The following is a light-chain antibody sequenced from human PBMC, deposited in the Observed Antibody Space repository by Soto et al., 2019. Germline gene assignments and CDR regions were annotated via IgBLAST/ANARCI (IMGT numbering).Light chain of an antibody. J-gene: IGKJ2*01. CDR1: QILLHSNGFNY. CDR3: IQALQTPHT. Sequence: DIVMTRSPLSLSVTPTESASISRRSSQILLHSNGFNYWDWYLQKPGQSTQLLIYWGSNRASGVPDRFSGSGSGTDFTLKINRVEAYDVGVYYCIQALQTPHTFGQGTKLEIK. CDR2: WGS. V-gene: IGKV2-28*01.